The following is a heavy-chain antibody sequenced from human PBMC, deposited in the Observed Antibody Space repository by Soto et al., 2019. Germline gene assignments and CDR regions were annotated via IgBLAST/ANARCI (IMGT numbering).Heavy chain of an antibody. D-gene: IGHD3-22*01. CDR3: ARGDHDYDSSGYYLEYFQH. V-gene: IGHV4-30-2*01. J-gene: IGHJ1*01. CDR1: GGSISSGGYS. Sequence: TLSLTCAVSGGSISSGGYSWSWIRQPPGKGLEWIGYIYHSGSTYYNPSLKSRVTISVDRSKNQFSLKLSSVTAADTAVYYCARGDHDYDSSGYYLEYFQHWGQGTLVTVAS. CDR2: IYHSGST.